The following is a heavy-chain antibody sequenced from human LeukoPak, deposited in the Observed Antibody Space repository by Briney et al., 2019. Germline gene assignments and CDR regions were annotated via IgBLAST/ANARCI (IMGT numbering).Heavy chain of an antibody. D-gene: IGHD2-2*01. V-gene: IGHV3-23*01. CDR2: ISGSGDST. Sequence: AGGSLRLSFGGPGFSFWRYAMSWVRQAPGKGLEWVSRISGSGDSTNYADSVKGRFTISRDNSKNTLYLQMNSLRAEDTAVYYCAKDKYQVFDYGTDVWGQGTTVTVSS. J-gene: IGHJ6*02. CDR3: AKDKYQVFDYGTDV. CDR1: GFSFWRYA.